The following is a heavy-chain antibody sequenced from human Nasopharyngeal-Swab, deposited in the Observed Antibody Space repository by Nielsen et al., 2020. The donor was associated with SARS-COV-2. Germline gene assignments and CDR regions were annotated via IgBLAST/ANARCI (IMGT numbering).Heavy chain of an antibody. J-gene: IGHJ3*02. D-gene: IGHD6-6*01. V-gene: IGHV1-69*06. Sequence: SVKVSCKASGGTFSSYAISWVRQAPGQGLEWMGGIIPIFGTANYAQKFQGRVTITADKSTSTAYMELSSLGSEDTAVYYCARGSSSEFRAAFDIWGQGTMVTVSS. CDR3: ARGSSSEFRAAFDI. CDR2: IIPIFGTA. CDR1: GGTFSSYA.